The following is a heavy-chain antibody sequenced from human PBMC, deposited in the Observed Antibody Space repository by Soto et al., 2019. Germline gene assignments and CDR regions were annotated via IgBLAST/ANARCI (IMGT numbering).Heavy chain of an antibody. D-gene: IGHD3-10*01. CDR1: GGSISSGGYC. V-gene: IGHV4-31*03. CDR2: IYYSVST. CDR3: ARVFGFGGMDV. J-gene: IGHJ6*02. Sequence: QVQLQESGPGLVKPSQTLSLTCTVSGGSISSGGYCWSWIRQHPGKGLEWNGSIYYSVSTYYNPSLKSRVTISVDTSKNQFSLKLSSVTAAGTAVYYCARVFGFGGMDVWGQGATVTVS.